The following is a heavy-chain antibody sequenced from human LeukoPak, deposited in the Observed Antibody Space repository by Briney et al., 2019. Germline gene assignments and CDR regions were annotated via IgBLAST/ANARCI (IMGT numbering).Heavy chain of an antibody. J-gene: IGHJ4*02. V-gene: IGHV1-46*01. Sequence: ASVKVSCKASGYILSSYNMHWVRQAPGQGLEWLGIINPSGGDTKYARKFQGRVTLTRDKSTSTVYMKLSSLTSDDTAVYYCARTYCAEDCSIRYFDYWGQGTLVTVSS. D-gene: IGHD2-21*02. CDR1: GYILSSYN. CDR2: INPSGGDT. CDR3: ARTYCAEDCSIRYFDY.